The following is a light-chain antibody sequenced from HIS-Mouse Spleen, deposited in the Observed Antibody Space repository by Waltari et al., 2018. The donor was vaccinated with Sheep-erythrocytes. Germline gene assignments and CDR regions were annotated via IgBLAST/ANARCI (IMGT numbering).Light chain of an antibody. CDR2: EGS. Sequence: QSALTQPASVSGSPGQSIHISCTGTSRDVGRYNLFSWYQQHPGKAPKLMIYEGSKRPSGVSNRFSGSKSGNTASLTISGLQAEDEADYYCCSYAGSSTWVFGGGTKLTVL. CDR3: CSYAGSSTWV. CDR1: SRDVGRYNL. J-gene: IGLJ3*02. V-gene: IGLV2-23*01.